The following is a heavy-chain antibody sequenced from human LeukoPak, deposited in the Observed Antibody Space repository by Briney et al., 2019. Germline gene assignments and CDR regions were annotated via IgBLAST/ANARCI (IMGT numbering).Heavy chain of an antibody. Sequence: PGGSLRLSCAAPGFTFDEYAMNWVRQAPGKGLEWVALISGDGGVTYYADSVKGRFTISRDNSKNSVYLQMNSLRPEDTALYYCAKSVSPTDASDIWSQGTMVTVSS. J-gene: IGHJ3*02. V-gene: IGHV3-43*02. CDR1: GFTFDEYA. CDR2: ISGDGGVT. CDR3: AKSVSPTDASDI.